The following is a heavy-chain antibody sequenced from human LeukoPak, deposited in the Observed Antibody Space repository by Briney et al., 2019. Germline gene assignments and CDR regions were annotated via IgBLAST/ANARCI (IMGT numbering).Heavy chain of an antibody. V-gene: IGHV4-4*07. CDR3: ARDMIVVPRDAFDI. J-gene: IGHJ3*02. Sequence: PSETLSLTCTVSGDSISSHYWSWIRQSAGKGLEWIGRIYTSGSTNYNPSLKSRVTMSVDTSKNQFSLKLSSVTAADTAVYYCARDMIVVPRDAFDIWGQGTMVTVSS. CDR1: GDSISSHY. CDR2: IYTSGST. D-gene: IGHD3-22*01.